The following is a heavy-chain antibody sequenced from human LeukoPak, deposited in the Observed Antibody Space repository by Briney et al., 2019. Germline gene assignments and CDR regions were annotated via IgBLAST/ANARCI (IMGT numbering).Heavy chain of an antibody. Sequence: ASVKVSCKASGYIFTSYDISWVRQAPGQGLEWMGWISPYTGYAEYAQKLQGRVTMTTDTSTSTAYMELRSLRSDDTAVYYCARAYIAARLASYNWFDPWGQGTLVTVSS. CDR1: GYIFTSYD. V-gene: IGHV1-18*01. CDR2: ISPYTGYA. CDR3: ARAYIAARLASYNWFDP. D-gene: IGHD6-6*01. J-gene: IGHJ5*02.